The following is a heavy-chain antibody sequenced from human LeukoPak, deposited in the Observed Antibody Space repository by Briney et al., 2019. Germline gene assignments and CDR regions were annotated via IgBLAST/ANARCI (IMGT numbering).Heavy chain of an antibody. CDR1: GGSISSYY. D-gene: IGHD6-19*01. V-gene: IGHV4-59*01. CDR3: ARGRSGLVRGAFDI. J-gene: IGHJ3*02. CDR2: IYYSGNT. Sequence: PSETLSLTCTVSGGSISSYYWSWIRQSPGRGLEWIGYIYYSGNTNYNPSLKSRVTTSVDTSKNHFSLKLSSVTAADTAVYYCARGRSGLVRGAFDIWGQGTMVTVSS.